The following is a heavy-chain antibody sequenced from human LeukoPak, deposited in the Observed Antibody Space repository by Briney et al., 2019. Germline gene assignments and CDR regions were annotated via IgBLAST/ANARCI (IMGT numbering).Heavy chain of an antibody. CDR1: GFTFSSYG. CDR2: ISYDGSNK. D-gene: IGHD3-10*01. J-gene: IGHJ4*02. CDR3: AKFGSVGSGTFDY. Sequence: GGSLRLSCAASGFTFSSYGMHWVRQAPGKGLEWVAVISYDGSNKYYADSVKGRFTISRDNSKNTPYLQMNSLRAEDTAVYYCAKFGSVGSGTFDYWGQGTLVTVSS. V-gene: IGHV3-30*18.